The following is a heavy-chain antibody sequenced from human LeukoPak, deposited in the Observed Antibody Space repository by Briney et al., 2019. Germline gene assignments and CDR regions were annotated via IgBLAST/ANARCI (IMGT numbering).Heavy chain of an antibody. J-gene: IGHJ4*02. CDR3: AKDLGYGSGSSFDY. CDR2: ISGGGGGT. V-gene: IGHV3-23*01. CDR1: GFTFNSYA. Sequence: GGSLRLSCAASGFTFNSYAMNWVRQAPGKGPEWVSTISGGGGGTYYADSVKGRFTISRDNSKNTLYLKMNSLRAEDTAVYYCAKDLGYGSGSSFDYWGQGTLVTVSS. D-gene: IGHD3-10*01.